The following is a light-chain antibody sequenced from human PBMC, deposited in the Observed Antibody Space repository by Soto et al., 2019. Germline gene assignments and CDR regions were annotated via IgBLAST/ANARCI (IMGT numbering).Light chain of an antibody. V-gene: IGKV3-11*01. CDR3: QQRSNWPLLT. J-gene: IGKJ4*01. Sequence: ETVLTQSPGTLYFSPGERATLSCRASQSVDNSHVAWYQQRRGLPPRLLIYGASNRATGIPARFSGSGSGTDFTLTISSLEPEDFAVYYCQQRSNWPLLTFGGGTKVDIK. CDR1: QSVDNSH. CDR2: GAS.